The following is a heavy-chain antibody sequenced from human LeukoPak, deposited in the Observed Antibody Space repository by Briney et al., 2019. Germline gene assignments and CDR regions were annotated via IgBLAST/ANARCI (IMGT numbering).Heavy chain of an antibody. J-gene: IGHJ4*02. D-gene: IGHD5-18*01. V-gene: IGHV1-8*01. CDR2: MNPNSGNT. Sequence: ASVKVSCKASGYTFTSCDINWVRQATGQGLEWMGWMNPNSGNTGYAQKFQGRVTMTRNTSISTAYMEPSSLRSEDTAVYYCAKVSNVDTAMEGYWGQGTLVTVSS. CDR1: GYTFTSCD. CDR3: AKVSNVDTAMEGY.